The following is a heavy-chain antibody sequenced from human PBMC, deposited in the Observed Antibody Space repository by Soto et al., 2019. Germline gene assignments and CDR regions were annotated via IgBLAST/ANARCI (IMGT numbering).Heavy chain of an antibody. D-gene: IGHD3-10*01. V-gene: IGHV3-23*01. CDR3: ARGSRVSYPGSRIFDL. J-gene: IGHJ4*02. CDR2: ISGSGGST. CDR1: GFTFSSYA. Sequence: GGSLRLSCAASGFTFSSYAMSWVRQAPGKGLEWVSAISGSGGSTYYADSVKGRFTISRDNSKNTLYLQMSSLRAEDSAVYYCARGSRVSYPGSRIFDLWGRGTRVTVSS.